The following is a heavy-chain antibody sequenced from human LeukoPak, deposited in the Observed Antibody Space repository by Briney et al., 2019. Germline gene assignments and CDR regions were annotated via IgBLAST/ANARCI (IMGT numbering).Heavy chain of an antibody. CDR3: ARSSVAAGDAFDI. J-gene: IGHJ3*02. V-gene: IGHV1-8*01. Sequence: ASVKVSCKASGYTFTSYDINWVRQATGQGLEWTGWMNPNSGNTGYAQKFQGRVTMTRNTSISTAYMELSSLRSEDTAVYYCARSSVAAGDAFDIWGQGTMVTVSS. CDR2: MNPNSGNT. D-gene: IGHD6-13*01. CDR1: GYTFTSYD.